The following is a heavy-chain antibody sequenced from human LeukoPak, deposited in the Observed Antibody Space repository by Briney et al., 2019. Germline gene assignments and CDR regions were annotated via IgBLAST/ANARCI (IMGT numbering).Heavy chain of an antibody. CDR3: AKGQVGPTPFDY. D-gene: IGHD1-26*01. V-gene: IGHV3-23*01. CDR1: GFTFSRYA. CDR2: ISGSGGST. J-gene: IGHJ4*02. Sequence: GGSLRLSCAASGFTFSRYAMSWVRQAPEKGLEWVSAISGSGGSTYYADSVKGRFTISRDNSKNTLYLQMNSLRAEDTAVYYCAKGQVGPTPFDYWGQGTLVTVSS.